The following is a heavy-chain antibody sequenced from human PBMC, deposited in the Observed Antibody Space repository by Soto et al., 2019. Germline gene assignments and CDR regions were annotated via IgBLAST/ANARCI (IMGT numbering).Heavy chain of an antibody. V-gene: IGHV1-2*04. Sequence: GASVKSSCKASGYTFTGYYMHWVRQAPGQGLEWMGWINPNSGGTNYAQKFQGWVTMTRDTSISTAYMELSRLRSDDTAVYYCARDTSIAALDYWGQGTLVTVSS. D-gene: IGHD6-6*01. J-gene: IGHJ4*02. CDR3: ARDTSIAALDY. CDR2: INPNSGGT. CDR1: GYTFTGYY.